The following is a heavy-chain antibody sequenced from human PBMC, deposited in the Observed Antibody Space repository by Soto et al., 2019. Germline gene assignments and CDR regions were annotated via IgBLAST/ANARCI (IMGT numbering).Heavy chain of an antibody. CDR2: ISYDGSNK. CDR3: ARDPGERFDYYGMDV. V-gene: IGHV3-30-3*01. Sequence: GGSLRLSCAASGFTFSSYAMHWVRQAPGKGLEWVAVISYDGSNKYYADSVKGRFTISRDNSKNTLYLQMNSLRAEDTAVYYCARDPGERFDYYGMDVWGQGTTVTVSS. D-gene: IGHD1-1*01. J-gene: IGHJ6*02. CDR1: GFTFSSYA.